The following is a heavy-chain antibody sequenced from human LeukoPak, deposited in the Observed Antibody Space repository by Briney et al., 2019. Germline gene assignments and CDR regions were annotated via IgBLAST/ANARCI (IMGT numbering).Heavy chain of an antibody. V-gene: IGHV1-46*01. Sequence: ASVKVSCKASGYTFTSYYMHWVRQAPGQGLEWMGIINPSGGSTSYAQKFQGRVTMTRDTSTSTVYMELSSLRSEDTAVYYCARDGDSSGYPTPPPYFDYWGQGTLVTVSS. J-gene: IGHJ4*02. CDR1: GYTFTSYY. D-gene: IGHD3-22*01. CDR3: ARDGDSSGYPTPPPYFDY. CDR2: INPSGGST.